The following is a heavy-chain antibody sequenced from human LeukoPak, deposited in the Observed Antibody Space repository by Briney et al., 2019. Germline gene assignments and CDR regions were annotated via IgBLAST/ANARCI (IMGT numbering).Heavy chain of an antibody. Sequence: PSETLSLTCTVSGGSFSSSANHWGWIRQPPGEGLEWIGSVYYTGSTFYNPSLRSRVTISIDTSKTHFSLSLRFVTAADTAVYYCVRGGIYLERPFDYWGQGTLVTVSS. CDR1: GGSFSSSANH. V-gene: IGHV4-39*02. CDR3: VRGGIYLERPFDY. CDR2: VYYTGST. J-gene: IGHJ4*02. D-gene: IGHD1-26*01.